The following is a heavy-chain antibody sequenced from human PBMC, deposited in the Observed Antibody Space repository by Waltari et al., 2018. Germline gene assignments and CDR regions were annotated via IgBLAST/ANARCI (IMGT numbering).Heavy chain of an antibody. D-gene: IGHD2-15*01. CDR1: GGSFSGYY. V-gene: IGHV4-34*01. CDR3: AIYGGNAYNDAFDI. Sequence: QVQLQQWGAGLLKPSETLSLTCAVYGGSFSGYYWSWIRQPPGKGLEWIGEINHSGSTNYNPSLKSRVTISVDTSKNQFSLKLSSVTAADTAVYYCAIYGGNAYNDAFDIWGQGTMVTVSS. J-gene: IGHJ3*02. CDR2: INHSGST.